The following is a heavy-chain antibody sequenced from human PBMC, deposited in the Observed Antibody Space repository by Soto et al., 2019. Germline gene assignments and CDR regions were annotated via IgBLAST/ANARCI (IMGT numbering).Heavy chain of an antibody. CDR3: AKDGPIDHYYYYGMDV. V-gene: IGHV3-21*04. CDR1: GFTFSTYT. Sequence: GGSLRLSCASSGFTFSTYTMNWVRQAPGKGLEWVSSINGRSNYKYYTDSVKGRFTISRDNAKNSLYLQMNSLRAEDTAVYYCAKDGPIDHYYYYGMDVWGQGTTVTVSS. J-gene: IGHJ6*02. CDR2: INGRSNYK.